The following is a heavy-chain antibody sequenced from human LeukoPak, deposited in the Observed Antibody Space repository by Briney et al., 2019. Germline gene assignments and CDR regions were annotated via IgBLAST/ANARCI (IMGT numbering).Heavy chain of an antibody. J-gene: IGHJ4*02. Sequence: GGSLRLSCAVSGITLSNYGMTWVRQAPGKGLEWVAGISDTGGRTNYADSVKGRFTISRDNSKNTLYLQMTSLRADDTAVYYCARAQDNTRNDLVDRSWDHWGQGTLVTVSS. V-gene: IGHV3-23*01. CDR1: GITLSNYG. CDR2: ISDTGGRT. CDR3: ARAQDNTRNDLVDRSWDH. D-gene: IGHD1-1*01.